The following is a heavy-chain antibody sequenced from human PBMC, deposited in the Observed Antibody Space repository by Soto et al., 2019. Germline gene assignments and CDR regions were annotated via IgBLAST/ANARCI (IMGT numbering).Heavy chain of an antibody. CDR3: AKDITGILTGYFFQTVWGGY. D-gene: IGHD3-9*01. V-gene: IGHV3-9*01. J-gene: IGHJ4*02. Sequence: EVQLVESGGGLVQPGRSLRLSCAASGFTFDDYAMHWVRQAPGKGLEWVSGISWHSGSIGYADSVKGRFTISRDNAKNALYLQMNRLRAEDTALYYCAKDITGILTGYFFQTVWGGYWGQGTLVTVSS. CDR1: GFTFDDYA. CDR2: ISWHSGSI.